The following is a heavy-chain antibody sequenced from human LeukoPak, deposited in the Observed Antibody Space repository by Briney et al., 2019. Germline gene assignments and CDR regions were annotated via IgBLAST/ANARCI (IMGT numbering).Heavy chain of an antibody. D-gene: IGHD1-26*01. V-gene: IGHV3-23*01. J-gene: IGHJ4*02. CDR1: GFTLSSYA. CDR3: ARAGSIRFDY. Sequence: GGSLRLSCAASGFTLSSYAMSWVRQAPGKGLEWVSATSDSGNTYHADSVQGRFTISRDNSKNTLYVQMNSLRAEDTAVYYCARAGSIRFDYWGQGTLVTVSS. CDR2: TSDSGNT.